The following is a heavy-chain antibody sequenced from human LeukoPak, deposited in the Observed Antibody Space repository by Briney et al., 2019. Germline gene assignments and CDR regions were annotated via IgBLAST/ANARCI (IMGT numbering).Heavy chain of an antibody. CDR2: FYYPGST. V-gene: IGHV4-59*01. CDR1: SDSIRRYY. Sequence: SETLSLTCTLSSDSIRRYYWIWNRQPPGKGLEWIGYFYYPGSTNYNPSLKSRVTISLDTSKNHFSLKLSSVTAADTAVYYCARGVVDTVMVITAPIDHWGQGTLVTVSA. CDR3: ARGVVDTVMVITAPIDH. D-gene: IGHD5-18*01. J-gene: IGHJ4*02.